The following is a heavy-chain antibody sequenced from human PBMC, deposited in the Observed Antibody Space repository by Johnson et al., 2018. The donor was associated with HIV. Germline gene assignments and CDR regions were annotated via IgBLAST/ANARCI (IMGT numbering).Heavy chain of an antibody. CDR2: ISWNSGSI. CDR1: GFTFDDYA. CDR3: TSDRRGSSGAFDI. D-gene: IGHD1-26*01. V-gene: IGHV3-9*01. J-gene: IGHJ3*02. Sequence: VPLLESGGGLVQPGRSLRLSCAASGFTFDDYAMHWVRQAPGKGLEWVSGISWNSGSIAYADSVKGRFTISRDNAKNSLYLQMNSLRAEDTALYYCTSDRRGSSGAFDIWGQGTMVTVSS.